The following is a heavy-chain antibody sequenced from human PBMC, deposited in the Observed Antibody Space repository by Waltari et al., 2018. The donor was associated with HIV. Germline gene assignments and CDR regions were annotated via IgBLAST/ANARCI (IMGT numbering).Heavy chain of an antibody. J-gene: IGHJ4*01. CDR1: GYSLTQLS. Sequence: QVVLIESGAAVKQHGGPVTFSCTVAGYSLTQLSMHWVRQAPGKGLEWMGGFDPEGDETIYAQKFQGRLSMTEDTSTDTAYMELRGLRSDDTAVYYCASNDRPVYFFDYWSHGTLVTVSS. CDR3: ASNDRPVYFFDY. V-gene: IGHV1-24*01. D-gene: IGHD3-9*01. CDR2: FDPEGDET.